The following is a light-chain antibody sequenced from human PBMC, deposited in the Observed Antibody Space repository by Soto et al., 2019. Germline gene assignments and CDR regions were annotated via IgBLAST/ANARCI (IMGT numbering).Light chain of an antibody. CDR1: QSVLYSSNNKNY. J-gene: IGKJ1*01. CDR3: QQYYSTPPT. V-gene: IGKV4-1*01. Sequence: DIVMTQSPDSLAVSLGERATINCESSQSVLYSSNNKNYLAWYQQKPGQPPKLLIYWASTRESGVPDRFSGSGSGTDFTLTISSLQAEDVAVYYCQQYYSTPPTFGQGTKVEIE. CDR2: WAS.